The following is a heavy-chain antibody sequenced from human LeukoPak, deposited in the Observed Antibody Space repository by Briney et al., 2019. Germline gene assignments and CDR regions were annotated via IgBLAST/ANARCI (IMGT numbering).Heavy chain of an antibody. D-gene: IGHD6-19*01. CDR1: GFTFSSYS. CDR3: ARELASSGWFPNDY. CDR2: ISSSSSYI. Sequence: KPGGSLRLSCAASGFTFSSYSMNWVRQAPGKGLEWVSSISSSSSYIYYADSVKGRFTISRDNAKNSLYLQMNSLRAEDTAVYYCARELASSGWFPNDYWGQGTLVTVSS. V-gene: IGHV3-21*01. J-gene: IGHJ4*02.